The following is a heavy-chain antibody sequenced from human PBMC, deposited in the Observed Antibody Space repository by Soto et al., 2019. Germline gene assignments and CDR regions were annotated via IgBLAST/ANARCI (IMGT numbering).Heavy chain of an antibody. J-gene: IGHJ4*02. CDR3: AHSGTMVPPFDY. CDR1: GFSLSTSGVG. V-gene: IGHV2-5*01. CDR2: IYWNDDK. Sequence: QITLKESGPPLVKPTQPLTLTCTFSGFSLSTSGVGVGWIRQPPGKALEWLALIYWNDDKRYSPSLKSRLTITKDTSKNQVVLTMTNMDPVDTATYYCAHSGTMVPPFDYWGQGTLVTVSS. D-gene: IGHD3-10*01.